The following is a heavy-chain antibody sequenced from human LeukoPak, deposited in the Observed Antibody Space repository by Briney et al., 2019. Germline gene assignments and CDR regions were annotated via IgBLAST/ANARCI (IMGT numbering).Heavy chain of an antibody. CDR1: GFTVSSNY. CDR3: ATSYSYGPFDY. D-gene: IGHD5-18*01. V-gene: IGHV3-53*01. CDR2: IYSGGST. J-gene: IGHJ4*02. Sequence: GGSLRLSCAASGFTVSSNYMSWVRQAPGKGLEWVSVIYSGGSTYYADSVKGRYTISRDNSKNTLYLQMNSLRAEDTAVYYCATSYSYGPFDYWGQGTLVTVSS.